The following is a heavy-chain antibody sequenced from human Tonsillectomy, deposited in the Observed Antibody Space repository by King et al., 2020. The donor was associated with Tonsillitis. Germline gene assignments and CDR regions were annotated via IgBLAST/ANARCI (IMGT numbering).Heavy chain of an antibody. CDR2: IYYSGST. D-gene: IGHD6-19*01. V-gene: IGHV4-39*07. J-gene: IGHJ4*02. Sequence: LQLQESGPGLVKPSETLSLTCTVSGGSISSSSYYWGWIRQPPGKGLEWIGSIYYSGSTYYNPSLKSRVTISVDTSKNQFSLKLSSVTAADTAVYYCERWGVAGTGMFDYWGQGTLVTVSS. CDR1: GGSISSSSYY. CDR3: ERWGVAGTGMFDY.